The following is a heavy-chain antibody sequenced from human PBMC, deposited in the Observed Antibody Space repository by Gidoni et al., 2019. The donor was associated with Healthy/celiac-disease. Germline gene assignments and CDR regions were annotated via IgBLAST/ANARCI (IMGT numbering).Heavy chain of an antibody. CDR1: GFTFSSYW. Sequence: EVQLVESGGGLVQPGGSLRLSCAASGFTFSSYWMSWVRQAPGKGLEWVANIKQDGSEKYYVDSVKGRFTISRDNAKNSLYLQMNSLRAEDTAVYYCASQRFWPEYYFDYWGQGTLVTVSS. V-gene: IGHV3-7*01. J-gene: IGHJ4*02. D-gene: IGHD3-3*01. CDR3: ASQRFWPEYYFDY. CDR2: IKQDGSEK.